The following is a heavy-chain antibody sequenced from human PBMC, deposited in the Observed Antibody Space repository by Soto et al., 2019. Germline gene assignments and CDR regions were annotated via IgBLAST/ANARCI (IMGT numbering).Heavy chain of an antibody. J-gene: IGHJ5*02. Sequence: GESLKISCAASGFTFSSYWTHWVRQAPGKGLVWVSRINSDGSSTSYADSVKGRFTISRDNAKNTLYLQMNSLRAEDTAVYYCARDSRIAVAGRGSSNWFDPWGQGTLVTVSS. CDR1: GFTFSSYW. CDR2: INSDGSST. D-gene: IGHD6-19*01. V-gene: IGHV3-74*01. CDR3: ARDSRIAVAGRGSSNWFDP.